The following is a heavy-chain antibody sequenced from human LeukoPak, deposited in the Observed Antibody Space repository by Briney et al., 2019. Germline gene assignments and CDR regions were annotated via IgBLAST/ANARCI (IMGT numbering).Heavy chain of an antibody. Sequence: GGSLRLSCAASGFTFSNYGMHWVRQAPGKGLEWVAFIRYDGSNKYYADSVKGRFTISRDNSKNTLYLQMNSLRAEDTAVYYCARACGGDCALLDAFDIWGQGTMVTVSS. CDR1: GFTFSNYG. CDR3: ARACGGDCALLDAFDI. CDR2: IRYDGSNK. V-gene: IGHV3-30*02. J-gene: IGHJ3*02. D-gene: IGHD2-21*02.